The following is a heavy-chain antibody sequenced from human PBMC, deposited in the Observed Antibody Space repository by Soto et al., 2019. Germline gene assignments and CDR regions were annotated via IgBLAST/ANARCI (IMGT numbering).Heavy chain of an antibody. CDR1: GFTCNNYA. CDR3: AKGGSGSCYSGCDH. Sequence: GSLRLSCAASGFTCNNYALAWVRQAPGRRPEWVSAIGDSGTATFYADSVKGRFTISRDNSKNTLYLQMNSLTVEDTAIYYCAKGGSGSCYSGCDHWGQGTLVTVSS. D-gene: IGHD2-15*01. CDR2: IGDSGTAT. V-gene: IGHV3-23*01. J-gene: IGHJ4*02.